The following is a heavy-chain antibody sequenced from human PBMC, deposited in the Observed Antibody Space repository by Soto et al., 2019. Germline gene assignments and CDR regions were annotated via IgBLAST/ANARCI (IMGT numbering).Heavy chain of an antibody. V-gene: IGHV4-34*01. J-gene: IGHJ4*02. CDR2: INHSGST. D-gene: IGHD2-8*02. CDR1: GGSCSGYY. Sequence: ASETLSLTWAVEGGSCSGYYWTWIRQPPGTGLEWIGEINHSGSTNYNPSLKSRVTISVDTSKNQFSLKLTSVTAADTAVYYCARDKITGLFDYWGQGTQVTVSS. CDR3: ARDKITGLFDY.